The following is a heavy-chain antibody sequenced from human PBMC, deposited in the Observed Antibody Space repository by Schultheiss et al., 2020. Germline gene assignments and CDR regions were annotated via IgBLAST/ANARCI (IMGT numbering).Heavy chain of an antibody. CDR1: GGSISSSSYY. V-gene: IGHV4-61*05. J-gene: IGHJ3*02. CDR2: IDTSGGT. D-gene: IGHD1-26*01. CDR3: ARVAPGKEAFDI. Sequence: SETLSLTCTVSGGSISSSSYYWGWIRQPPGKGLEWIGRIDTSGGTNYNPSLKSRVTVSVDTSKNQFSLKLSSVTAADTAVYYCARVAPGKEAFDIWGQGTMVTVSS.